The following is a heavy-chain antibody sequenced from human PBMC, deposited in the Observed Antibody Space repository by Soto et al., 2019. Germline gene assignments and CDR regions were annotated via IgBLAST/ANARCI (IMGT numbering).Heavy chain of an antibody. D-gene: IGHD3-16*01. V-gene: IGHV3-30-3*01. J-gene: IGHJ4*02. CDR3: ARGGEGPFFYN. CDR1: GFRFSNYV. Sequence: QVQLVESGGGVVQPGRSLRLSCAASGFRFSNYVLHWVRQAPGKGLEWVAVMSSGGGNKFYTDSVKGRSTISRDNSKNTLSLQMNSLKSEDTAVYFCARGGEGPFFYNWGQGTLVSVSS. CDR2: MSSGGGNK.